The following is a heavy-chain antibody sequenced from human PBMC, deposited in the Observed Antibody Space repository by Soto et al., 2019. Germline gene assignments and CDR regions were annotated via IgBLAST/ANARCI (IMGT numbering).Heavy chain of an antibody. CDR2: ISYDGSNK. Sequence: GGSLRLSCVASGFTFSSYAMHWVRQAPGKGLEWVAVISYDGSNKYYADSVKGRFTISRDNSKNTLYLQMNSLRAEDTAVYYCARDRSVVGATTIPRIPFDYWGQGTLVTVSS. D-gene: IGHD1-26*01. V-gene: IGHV3-30-3*01. CDR1: GFTFSSYA. CDR3: ARDRSVVGATTIPRIPFDY. J-gene: IGHJ4*02.